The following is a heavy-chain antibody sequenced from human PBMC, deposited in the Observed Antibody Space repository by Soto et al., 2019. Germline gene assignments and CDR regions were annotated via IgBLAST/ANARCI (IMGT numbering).Heavy chain of an antibody. Sequence: GGSLRLSCAASGFTFSSYGMHWVRQAPGKGLKWVAVISYDGSNKYYAVSLNGRFTISRDNSKYTLYLQMNSLRAEDTAVYYCAKDRKVPAAEQAYYYYGMDVWGQGTTVTVSS. CDR1: GFTFSSYG. V-gene: IGHV3-30*18. CDR3: AKDRKVPAAEQAYYYYGMDV. J-gene: IGHJ6*02. CDR2: ISYDGSNK. D-gene: IGHD2-2*01.